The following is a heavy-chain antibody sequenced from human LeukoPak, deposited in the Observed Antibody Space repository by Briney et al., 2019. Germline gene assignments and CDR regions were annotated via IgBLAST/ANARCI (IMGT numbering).Heavy chain of an antibody. CDR1: GFTVSSYY. D-gene: IGHD3-10*01. V-gene: IGHV3-53*01. CDR3: AKDSGDEVLLWFGEAYFDY. CDR2: IYSAGST. Sequence: GGSLRLSCAASGFTVSSYYMSWVRQAPGKGLEWVSVIYSAGSTYYADSVKGRFTISRDNSKNTLYLQMNSLRAEDTAVYYCAKDSGDEVLLWFGEAYFDYWGQGTLVTVSS. J-gene: IGHJ4*02.